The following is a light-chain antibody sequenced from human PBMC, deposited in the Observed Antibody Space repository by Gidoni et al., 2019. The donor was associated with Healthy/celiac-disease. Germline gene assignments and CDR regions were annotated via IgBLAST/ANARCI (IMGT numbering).Light chain of an antibody. V-gene: IGKV1-39*01. J-gene: IGKJ2*04. Sequence: DIQMTPSPSSLSASVGDRVTITCRASQSISSYLNWYQQKPGKAPKLLIYAASSLQSGVPSRFSGSGSGTDFTLTISSLQPEDFATYYCQQSYSTLCSFXQXTKLEIK. CDR2: AAS. CDR1: QSISSY. CDR3: QQSYSTLCS.